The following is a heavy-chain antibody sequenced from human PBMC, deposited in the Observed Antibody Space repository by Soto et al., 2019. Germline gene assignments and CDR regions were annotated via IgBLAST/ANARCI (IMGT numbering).Heavy chain of an antibody. CDR2: INWNGGRI. V-gene: IGHV3-20*04. Sequence: EVQLAESGGGVVRPGGSLRLSCAASGFTFDDHGMSWVRQVPGKGLEWVSSINWNGGRIGYADSVEGRFSISRDNAKNSMHLQMNSLRAEDTAFYYCSRARDSGGFYSAIDYWGQGTLVTVSS. CDR3: SRARDSGGFYSAIDY. CDR1: GFTFDDHG. J-gene: IGHJ4*02. D-gene: IGHD3-22*01.